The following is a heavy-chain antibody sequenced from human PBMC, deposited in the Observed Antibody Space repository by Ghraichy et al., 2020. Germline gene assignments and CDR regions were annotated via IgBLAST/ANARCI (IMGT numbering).Heavy chain of an antibody. D-gene: IGHD6-19*01. CDR1: GFTVSSNY. J-gene: IGHJ3*02. V-gene: IGHV3-66*01. Sequence: GGSLRLSCAASGFTVSSNYMSWVRQAPGKGLEWVSVIYSGGSTYYADSVKGRFTISRDNSKNTLYLQMNSLRAEDTAVYYCARGAVAGRSDAFYIWGQGTMVAVSS. CDR2: IYSGGST. CDR3: ARGAVAGRSDAFYI.